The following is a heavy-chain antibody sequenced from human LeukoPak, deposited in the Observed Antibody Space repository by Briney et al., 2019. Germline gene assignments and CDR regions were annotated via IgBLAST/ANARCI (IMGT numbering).Heavy chain of an antibody. CDR1: GGSIGSGAYS. J-gene: IGHJ6*02. CDR3: ARDIGIAAAADYGMDV. D-gene: IGHD6-13*01. Sequence: PSQTLSLTCAVSGGSIGSGAYSWSWIRQPPGKGLEWIGYIYYSGSTSYNPSLKSRVTISVDRSKNQFSLQLNSVTPEDTAVYYCARDIGIAAAADYGMDVWGQGTTVTVSS. CDR2: IYYSGST. V-gene: IGHV4-30-2*01.